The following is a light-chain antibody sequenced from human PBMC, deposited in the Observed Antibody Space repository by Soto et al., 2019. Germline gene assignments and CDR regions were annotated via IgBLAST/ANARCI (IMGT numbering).Light chain of an antibody. CDR1: STDIGGYNN. V-gene: IGLV2-14*01. J-gene: IGLJ7*01. Sequence: QSALTQPASVSGSPGQSITISCTGTSTDIGGYNNVSWYQQHPDKAPKLLIYDVTHRPSGVSNRFSGSKSGNTASLTISGLQAEDEADDYCSSSTSGNKAVFGGGTQLTVL. CDR2: DVT. CDR3: SSSTSGNKAV.